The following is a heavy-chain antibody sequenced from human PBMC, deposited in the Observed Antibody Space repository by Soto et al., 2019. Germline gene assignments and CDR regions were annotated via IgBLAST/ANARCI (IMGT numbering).Heavy chain of an antibody. CDR2: ISSSSSTI. J-gene: IGHJ4*02. D-gene: IGHD3-22*01. CDR3: ARPTYYYDSSGPPAY. V-gene: IGHV3-48*01. CDR1: GFTFSTYS. Sequence: GGSLRLSYAASGFTFSTYSMNWVRQAPGKGLEWVSYISSSSSTIFYTDSVKGRFTVYRDNAKNSLYLQMNSLRAEDTDVYYCARPTYYYDSSGPPAYWGQGTLVTVSS.